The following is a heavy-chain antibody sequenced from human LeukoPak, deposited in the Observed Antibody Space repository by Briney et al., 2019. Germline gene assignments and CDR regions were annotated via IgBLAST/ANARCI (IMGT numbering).Heavy chain of an antibody. CDR2: INPNTGGT. Sequence: ASVKVSCKASGYTFTSYVITWVRQAPGQGLEWMGWINPNTGGTDYAQRFQGRVTMTRDTSISTAYMELSSLISDDTAVYYCARDVFAEYNTHHKFDPWGQGTLVTVSS. CDR3: ARDVFAEYNTHHKFDP. J-gene: IGHJ5*02. D-gene: IGHD1-14*01. V-gene: IGHV1-2*02. CDR1: GYTFTSYV.